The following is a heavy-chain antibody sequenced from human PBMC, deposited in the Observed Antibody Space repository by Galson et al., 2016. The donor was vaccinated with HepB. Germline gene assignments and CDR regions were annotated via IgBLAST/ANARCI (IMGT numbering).Heavy chain of an antibody. Sequence: SLRLSCAASGFTFRNHFMHWVRQAPGKGLVWVARINSDGTAATYAESVQGRFTISRDNAENTLYLQMNSLRAEDTAVYYCARIRIPPPGQGFDPWGQGTLVTVSS. CDR3: ARIRIPPPGQGFDP. V-gene: IGHV3-74*01. CDR1: GFTFRNHF. CDR2: INSDGTAA. D-gene: IGHD6-13*01. J-gene: IGHJ5*02.